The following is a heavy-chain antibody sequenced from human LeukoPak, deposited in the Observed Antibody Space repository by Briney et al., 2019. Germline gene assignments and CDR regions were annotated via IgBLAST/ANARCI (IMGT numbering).Heavy chain of an antibody. CDR1: GFTFSSYE. D-gene: IGHD6-19*01. CDR2: ISSSGSTI. CDR3: ARDFPGIAVADRYYYYYMDV. Sequence: GGSLRLSCAASGFTFSSYEMNWVRQAPGKGLEWVSYISSSGSTIYYADSVKGRFTISRDNAKNSLYLQMSSLRAEDTAVYYCARDFPGIAVADRYYYYYMDVWGKGATVTVSS. V-gene: IGHV3-48*03. J-gene: IGHJ6*03.